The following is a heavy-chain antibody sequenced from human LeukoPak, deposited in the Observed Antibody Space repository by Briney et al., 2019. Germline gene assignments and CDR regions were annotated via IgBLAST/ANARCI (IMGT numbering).Heavy chain of an antibody. J-gene: IGHJ4*02. Sequence: GGSLRLSCAASGFTFTRNAMAWVRQAPGKGLEWVSAIDGSGGTTFYADSVKGRVTISRVQSTNTVYLQMNSLRAEDTAVYYCAKARGTVVPPFDYWGQGTLVTVSS. D-gene: IGHD3-22*01. CDR2: IDGSGGTT. CDR3: AKARGTVVPPFDY. CDR1: GFTFTRNA. V-gene: IGHV3-23*01.